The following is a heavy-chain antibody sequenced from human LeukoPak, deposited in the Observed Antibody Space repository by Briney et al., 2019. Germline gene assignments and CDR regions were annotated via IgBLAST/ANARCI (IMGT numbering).Heavy chain of an antibody. CDR1: GGTFSSYA. J-gene: IGHJ6*02. CDR2: IIPIFGTA. D-gene: IGHD1-14*01. Sequence: SVTVSCKASGGTFSSYAISWVRQAPGQGLEWMGGIIPIFGTANYAQKFQGRVTITADESTSTAYMELSSLRSEDTAVYYCARDPSISRNYYGMDVWGQGTTVTVSS. CDR3: ARDPSISRNYYGMDV. V-gene: IGHV1-69*01.